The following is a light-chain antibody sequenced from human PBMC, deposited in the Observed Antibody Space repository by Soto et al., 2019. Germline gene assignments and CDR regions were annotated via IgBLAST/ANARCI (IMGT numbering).Light chain of an antibody. J-gene: IGLJ1*01. V-gene: IGLV2-8*01. CDR3: SSYAGSNNYV. CDR2: KVT. CDR1: SSDVGGYNY. Sequence: QSALTQPPSASASLGQSVTISCTGTSSDVGGYNYVSWYQQHPGKAPTLMIYKVTQRPSGVPDRFSGSKSGNTASLTVSNLQADDEADDYCSSYAGSNNYVFGTGTKLTVL.